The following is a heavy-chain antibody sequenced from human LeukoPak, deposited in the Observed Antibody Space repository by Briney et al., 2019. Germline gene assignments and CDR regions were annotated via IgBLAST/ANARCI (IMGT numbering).Heavy chain of an antibody. D-gene: IGHD4-17*01. Sequence: GGSLRLSCTASGFTFSSYWMTWVRQAPGKGLEWLANIKQDGSEKKYVDSVKGRFTISRDNARNSLYLQMSSLRAEDTAVYYCARDFFSNDYDKWGQGTLVTVSS. J-gene: IGHJ4*02. CDR3: ARDFFSNDYDK. V-gene: IGHV3-7*01. CDR1: GFTFSSYW. CDR2: IKQDGSEK.